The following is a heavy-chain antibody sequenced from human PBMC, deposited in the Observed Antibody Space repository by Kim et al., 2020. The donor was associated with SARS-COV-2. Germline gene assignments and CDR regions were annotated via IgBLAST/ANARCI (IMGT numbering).Heavy chain of an antibody. V-gene: IGHV1-3*01. CDR2: ISGDNGDT. Sequence: ASVKVSCKTSGYTFTHYAMHWVRQAPGQKLEWMGYISGDNGDTKYSQKFQGRVTITRDTSATTAYMELSSLTSEDTAVYYCARGAGGYAGYILDDWGQGTLAIVSS. CDR1: GYTFTHYA. D-gene: IGHD3-22*01. J-gene: IGHJ4*02. CDR3: ARGAGGYAGYILDD.